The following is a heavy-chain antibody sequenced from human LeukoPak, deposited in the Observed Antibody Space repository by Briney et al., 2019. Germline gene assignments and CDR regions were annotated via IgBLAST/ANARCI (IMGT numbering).Heavy chain of an antibody. CDR1: GGSFSGYY. J-gene: IGHJ4*02. D-gene: IGHD3-10*01. V-gene: IGHV4-4*07. CDR2: IYTSGST. Sequence: PSETLSLTCAVYGGSFSGYYWSWIRQPAGKGLEWIGRIYTSGSTNYNPSLKSRVTISVDTSKNQFSLKLSSVTAADTAVYYCARERKRWFGEGGYYFDYWGQGTLVTVSS. CDR3: ARERKRWFGEGGYYFDY.